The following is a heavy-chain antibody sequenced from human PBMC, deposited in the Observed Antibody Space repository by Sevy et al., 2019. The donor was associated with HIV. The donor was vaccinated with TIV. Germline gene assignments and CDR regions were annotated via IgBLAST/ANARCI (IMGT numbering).Heavy chain of an antibody. CDR2: MYYTGST. CDR1: GGSVSSGSYY. D-gene: IGHD1-26*01. J-gene: IGHJ6*02. Sequence: SETLSLTCTVSGGSVSSGSYYWSWIRQPPGKGLECIGYMYYTGSTKYNPSLMSRVTISVDMSKNQFSLKLNSVTAADTALYYCARLGGLMDYGMDVWGQGTTVTVSS. CDR3: ARLGGLMDYGMDV. V-gene: IGHV4-61*01.